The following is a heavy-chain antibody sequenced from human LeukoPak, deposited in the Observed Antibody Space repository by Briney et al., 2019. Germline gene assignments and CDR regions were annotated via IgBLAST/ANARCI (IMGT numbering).Heavy chain of an antibody. CDR3: ARGDSSSWYSNVDY. CDR1: GGSISSYY. Sequence: SETLSLTCTVSGGSISSYYWSWIRQPPGKGLEWIGYIYYSGSTYYNPSLKSRVTISVDTSKNQFSLKLSSVTAADTAVYYCARGDSSSWYSNVDYWGQGTLVTVSS. J-gene: IGHJ4*02. CDR2: IYYSGST. V-gene: IGHV4-59*12. D-gene: IGHD6-13*01.